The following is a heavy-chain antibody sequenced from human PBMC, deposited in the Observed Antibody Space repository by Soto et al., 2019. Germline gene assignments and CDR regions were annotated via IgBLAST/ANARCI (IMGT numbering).Heavy chain of an antibody. CDR3: ARDPSDLWEPDQYFQP. V-gene: IGHV3-21*01. Sequence: EVQLVESGGGLVKPGGSLRLSCAASGFIFTDYSVNWVRQAPGKGLEWVSSISSTGRYINYADSVKGRFTISRDNAKNSLYLQMDSLRAEDTAVYYCARDPSDLWEPDQYFQPWGQGTLVTVSS. D-gene: IGHD1-26*01. J-gene: IGHJ1*01. CDR2: ISSTGRYI. CDR1: GFIFTDYS.